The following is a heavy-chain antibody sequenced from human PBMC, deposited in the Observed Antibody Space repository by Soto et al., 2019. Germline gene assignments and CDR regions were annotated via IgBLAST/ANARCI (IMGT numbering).Heavy chain of an antibody. Sequence: PGGSLRLSCAASGFTFSSYGMHWVRQAPGKGLEWVAVIWYDGSNKYYADSVKGRFTISRDNSKNTLYLQMNSLRAEDTAVYYCARDLGSGKTYYGMDVWGQGTTVTVSS. D-gene: IGHD6-19*01. CDR2: IWYDGSNK. J-gene: IGHJ6*02. V-gene: IGHV3-33*01. CDR1: GFTFSSYG. CDR3: ARDLGSGKTYYGMDV.